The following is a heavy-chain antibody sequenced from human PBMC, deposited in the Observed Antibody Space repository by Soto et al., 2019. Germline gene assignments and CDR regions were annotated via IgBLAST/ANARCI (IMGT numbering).Heavy chain of an antibody. J-gene: IGHJ4*02. CDR3: AKVRNFYYYDSSGYLNY. CDR1: GFTFSSYG. Sequence: QVQLVESGGGVVQPGRSLRLSCAASGFTFSSYGMHWVRQAPGKGLEWVAVISYDGSNKYYADSVKGRFTISRDNSKNTVYLQMNILRAEDTAVYYCAKVRNFYYYDSSGYLNYWGQGTLVTVST. CDR2: ISYDGSNK. V-gene: IGHV3-30*18. D-gene: IGHD3-22*01.